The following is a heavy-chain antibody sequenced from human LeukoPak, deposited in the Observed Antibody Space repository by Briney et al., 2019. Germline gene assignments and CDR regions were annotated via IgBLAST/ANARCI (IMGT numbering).Heavy chain of an antibody. J-gene: IGHJ5*02. Sequence: ASVKVSCRASGGTFSSYAISWVRQAPGKGLEWMGGFDPEDGETIYAQKFQGRVTMTEDTSTDTAYMELSSLRSEDTAVYYCALGYIIDGFRWFDPWGQGTLVTVSS. CDR2: FDPEDGET. CDR3: ALGYIIDGFRWFDP. CDR1: GGTFSSYA. V-gene: IGHV1-24*01. D-gene: IGHD1-1*01.